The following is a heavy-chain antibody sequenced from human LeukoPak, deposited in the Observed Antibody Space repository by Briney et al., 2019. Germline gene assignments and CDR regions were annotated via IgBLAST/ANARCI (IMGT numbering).Heavy chain of an antibody. J-gene: IGHJ4*02. D-gene: IGHD6-6*01. Sequence: VASVKVSCKASGGTFSSYAISWVRQAPGQGLEWMGGIIPIFGTANYAQKFQGRVTITADESTGTAYMELSSLRSEDTAVYYCARDFPHAYSSSSGGYWGQGTLVTVSS. CDR3: ARDFPHAYSSSSGGY. V-gene: IGHV1-69*13. CDR2: IIPIFGTA. CDR1: GGTFSSYA.